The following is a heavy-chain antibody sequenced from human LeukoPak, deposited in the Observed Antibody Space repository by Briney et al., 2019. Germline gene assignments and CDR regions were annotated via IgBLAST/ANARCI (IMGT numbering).Heavy chain of an antibody. J-gene: IGHJ4*02. CDR3: ARGPSDDILTGFDY. V-gene: IGHV4-39*01. Sequence: PPETLSLTCTVSGGSISSSSYYWGWIRQPPGKGLEWIGSIYYSGSTYYNPSLKSRVTISVDTSKNQFSLKLSSVTAADTAVYYCARGPSDDILTGFDYWGQGTLVTVSS. CDR1: GGSISSSSYY. CDR2: IYYSGST. D-gene: IGHD3-9*01.